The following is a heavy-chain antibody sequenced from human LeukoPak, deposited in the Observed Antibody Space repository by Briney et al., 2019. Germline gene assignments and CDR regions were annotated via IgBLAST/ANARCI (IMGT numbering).Heavy chain of an antibody. V-gene: IGHV4-4*07. J-gene: IGHJ3*02. CDR1: GGSISSYY. CDR3: ARDYYYDSSGYYPDAFDI. Sequence: SETLPLTCTVSGGSISSYYWSWIRQPAGKGLEWIGRIYTSGSTNYNPSLKSRVTMSVDTSKNQFSLKLSSVTAADTAVYYCARDYYYDSSGYYPDAFDIWGQGTMVTVSS. D-gene: IGHD3-22*01. CDR2: IYTSGST.